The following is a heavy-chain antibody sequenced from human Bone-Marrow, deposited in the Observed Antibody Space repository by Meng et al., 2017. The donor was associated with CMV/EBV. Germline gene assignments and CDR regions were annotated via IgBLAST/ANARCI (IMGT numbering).Heavy chain of an antibody. CDR3: ARGYIVGTTTAWSDP. D-gene: IGHD1-26*01. V-gene: IGHV1-2*02. CDR1: FTGYC. CDR2: INPNSGAT. J-gene: IGHJ5*02. Sequence: FTGYCLPWVRQAPQAPGQGPEWMGSINPNSGATNYAQKFQGRVTMTRDTSISTGYMKLSGLKPDDTAVYYCARGYIVGTTTAWSDPWGQGTLVTVSS.